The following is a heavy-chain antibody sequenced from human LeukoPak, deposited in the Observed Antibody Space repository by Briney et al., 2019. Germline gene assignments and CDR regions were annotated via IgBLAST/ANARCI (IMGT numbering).Heavy chain of an antibody. CDR3: ARDGDAPMTDFDY. D-gene: IGHD2-21*02. Sequence: PGGSLRLSCAASGFTFSSYWVCWVRQDPGKGLAWVSCIKTDGSITAYAGSVKGRFTISRDNAKNTLYLQMNSLRADDTAVYYCARDGDAPMTDFDYWGQGTLVTVSS. V-gene: IGHV3-74*01. CDR1: GFTFSSYW. CDR2: IKTDGSIT. J-gene: IGHJ4*02.